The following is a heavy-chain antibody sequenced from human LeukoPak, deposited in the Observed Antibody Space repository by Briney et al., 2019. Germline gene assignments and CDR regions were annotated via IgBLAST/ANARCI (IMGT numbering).Heavy chain of an antibody. V-gene: IGHV4-30-4*01. Sequence: SETLSLTCIVSGGSISSGDYYWSWIRQPPGKGLEWIGYIYYSGSTYYNPSLKSRVTISVDTSKNQFSLKLSSVTAADTAVYYCARDTYYYDSSGYSGMDVWGQGTTVTVSS. D-gene: IGHD3-22*01. CDR2: IYYSGST. J-gene: IGHJ6*02. CDR3: ARDTYYYDSSGYSGMDV. CDR1: GGSISSGDYY.